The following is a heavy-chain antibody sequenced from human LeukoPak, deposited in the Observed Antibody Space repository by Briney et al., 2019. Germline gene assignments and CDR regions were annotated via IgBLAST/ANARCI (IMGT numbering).Heavy chain of an antibody. CDR2: IKQDGSEK. CDR1: GFTFSSYW. V-gene: IGHV3-7*01. D-gene: IGHD3-22*01. Sequence: GGSLRLSCAASGFTFSSYWMHWVRQAPGKGLEWVANIKQDGSEKYYVDSVKGRFTISRDNAKDSLYLQMNSLRAEDTAVYSCARDGDTSGYTNWGQGTLVTVSS. CDR3: ARDGDTSGYTN. J-gene: IGHJ4*02.